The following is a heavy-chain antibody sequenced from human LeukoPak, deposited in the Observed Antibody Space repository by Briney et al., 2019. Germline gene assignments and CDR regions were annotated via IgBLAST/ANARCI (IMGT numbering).Heavy chain of an antibody. CDR2: ISYDGSEK. J-gene: IGHJ4*02. Sequence: GGSLRLSCAASGFTLSSYAIHWVRQAPGKGLEWVAVISYDGSEKYYAESVKGRFTISRDNSKNTLYLQMNSLRAEDTAVYYCAKVYSSGWFVPDNYFDYWGQGTLVTVSS. CDR3: AKVYSSGWFVPDNYFDY. D-gene: IGHD6-19*01. CDR1: GFTLSSYA. V-gene: IGHV3-30*04.